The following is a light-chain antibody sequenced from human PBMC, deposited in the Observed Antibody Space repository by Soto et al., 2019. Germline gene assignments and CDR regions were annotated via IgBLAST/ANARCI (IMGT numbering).Light chain of an antibody. J-gene: IGKJ3*01. CDR3: QQRSTWPPFS. CDR2: DAS. V-gene: IGKV3D-20*02. Sequence: DIVLTQSPGTLSLSRGERATLSCRASASVSGSYLAWYHHKLGQPPRLLIYDASNRATGIPVRFSGSGSGTDFTLTISSLEPEDFAVYYCQQRSTWPPFSFGPGTKGDIK. CDR1: ASVSGSY.